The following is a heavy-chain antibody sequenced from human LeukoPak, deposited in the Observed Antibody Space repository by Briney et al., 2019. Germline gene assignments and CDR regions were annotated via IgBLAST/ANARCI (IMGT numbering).Heavy chain of an antibody. J-gene: IGHJ4*02. CDR1: GIIFRNYW. CDR3: ATDDYRGLGY. Sequence: GGSLRLSCTTSGIIFRNYWIHWVRQAPGKGLVWVSHITQDGSSPFYADSVKGRFTTSRDNAKNTVFLQMNSLTAEDTGVYYCATDDYRGLGYWGQGILVTVSS. CDR2: ITQDGSSP. V-gene: IGHV3-74*01. D-gene: IGHD4-11*01.